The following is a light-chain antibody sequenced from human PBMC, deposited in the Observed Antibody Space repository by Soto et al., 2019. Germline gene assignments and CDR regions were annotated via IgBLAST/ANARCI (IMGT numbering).Light chain of an antibody. CDR1: NIGSKT. J-gene: IGLJ1*01. Sequence: SYELTQPPSVSVAPGQTASIACGGNNIGSKTVHWHQQRPGQAPVLVVYDDTGRPSGSPERFSGSNSGNTAPLTISRVEAGDEADDYCQVWDSSSDHYVFGTGTKVTVL. CDR2: DDT. CDR3: QVWDSSSDHYV. V-gene: IGLV3-21*02.